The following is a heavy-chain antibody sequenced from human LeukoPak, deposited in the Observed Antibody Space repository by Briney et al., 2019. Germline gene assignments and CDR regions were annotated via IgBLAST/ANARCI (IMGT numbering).Heavy chain of an antibody. V-gene: IGHV3-48*04. J-gene: IGHJ6*02. CDR3: ARDQGPRRPYIYYGMDV. CDR2: ISSSGSTI. Sequence: GGSLRLSCAASGFTFSYYSMNWVRQAPGKGLEWVSYISSSGSTIYYADSVKGRFTISRDNAKNSLYLQMNSLRAEDTAVYYCARDQGPRRPYIYYGMDVWGQGTTVTVSS. CDR1: GFTFSYYS. D-gene: IGHD1-1*01.